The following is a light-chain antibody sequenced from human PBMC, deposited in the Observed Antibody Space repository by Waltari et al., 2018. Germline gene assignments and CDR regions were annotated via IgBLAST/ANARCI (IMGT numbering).Light chain of an antibody. CDR3: QQYNSYPYT. Sequence: DMQMTQYLSTLSDSVGDRVTITCRASQSISIWLAWYQQKHGKATKLLNYKASSVESGVPSRFSGSGSGTEFTLAISSLQPDDFATYFCQQYNSYPYTFGQGTKLEIK. CDR1: QSISIW. V-gene: IGKV1-5*03. CDR2: KAS. J-gene: IGKJ2*01.